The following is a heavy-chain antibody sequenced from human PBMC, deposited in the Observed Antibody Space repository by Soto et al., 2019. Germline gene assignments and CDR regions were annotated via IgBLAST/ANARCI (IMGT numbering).Heavy chain of an antibody. Sequence: GGSLRLSCAASGFTFSSHGMHWVRQATGKGLEWVSAIGTAGDTYYPGSVKGRFTISRENAKNSLYLQMNSLRAEDTAVYYCARDMINYYDSVYYYYGMDVWGQGTTVTVSS. CDR1: GFTFSSHG. J-gene: IGHJ6*02. V-gene: IGHV3-13*01. D-gene: IGHD3-22*01. CDR3: ARDMINYYDSVYYYYGMDV. CDR2: IGTAGDT.